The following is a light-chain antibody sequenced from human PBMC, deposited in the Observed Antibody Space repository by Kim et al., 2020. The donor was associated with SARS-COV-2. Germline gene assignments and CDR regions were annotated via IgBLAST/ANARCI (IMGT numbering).Light chain of an antibody. V-gene: IGKV3-20*01. CDR2: GAS. Sequence: SPGERATRSCRACQSVNSSNLAWYQQTPGQAPRLLIYGASSRATGIPNSFSGSGSGTDFTLTITRLEPEDFAVYYCQQYSSSPATFGQGTKVEVK. J-gene: IGKJ1*01. CDR3: QQYSSSPAT. CDR1: QSVNSSN.